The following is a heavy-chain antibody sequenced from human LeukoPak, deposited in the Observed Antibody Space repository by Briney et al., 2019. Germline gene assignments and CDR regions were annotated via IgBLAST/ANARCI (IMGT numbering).Heavy chain of an antibody. CDR3: AKYDILGVPNFYYYGMDV. J-gene: IGHJ6*02. CDR1: GFTFSSYG. D-gene: IGHD3-9*01. Sequence: PGRSLRLSCAASGFTFSSYGMHWVRQAPGKGLEWVAVISYDGSNKYYADSVKGRFTISRDNSKNTLYLQMNSLRAEDTAVYYCAKYDILGVPNFYYYGMDVWGQGTTVTVSS. CDR2: ISYDGSNK. V-gene: IGHV3-30*18.